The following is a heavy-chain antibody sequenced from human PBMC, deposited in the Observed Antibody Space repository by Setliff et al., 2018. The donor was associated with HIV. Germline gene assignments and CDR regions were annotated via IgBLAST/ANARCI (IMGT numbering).Heavy chain of an antibody. CDR1: GYTFTNYG. CDR2: INVYNGNT. Sequence: GASVKVSCKPSGYTFTNYGISWVRLAPGQGLEWMGWINVYNGNTKYAENLQGRVTMTTDTSTSTAYMELRSLRSDDTAVYYCTLGYCSVGSCYSVDFDYWGQGTLVTVSS. CDR3: TLGYCSVGSCYSVDFDY. D-gene: IGHD2-15*01. J-gene: IGHJ4*02. V-gene: IGHV1-18*01.